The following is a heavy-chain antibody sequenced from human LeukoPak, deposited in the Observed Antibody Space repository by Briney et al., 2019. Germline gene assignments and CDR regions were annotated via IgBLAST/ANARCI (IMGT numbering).Heavy chain of an antibody. CDR2: IHPSGST. CDR1: GFTYSSYS. CDR3: ATSNSGSSRYGMDV. D-gene: IGHD1-26*01. V-gene: IGHV4-34*08. J-gene: IGHJ6*02. Sequence: TGGSLRLSCAASGFTYSSYSMNWVRQPPGKGLEWIGEIHPSGSTNYNPSLKSRVTISVDTSKSQFSLKVTSVTAADTALYYCATSNSGSSRYGMDVWGQGTTVTVSS.